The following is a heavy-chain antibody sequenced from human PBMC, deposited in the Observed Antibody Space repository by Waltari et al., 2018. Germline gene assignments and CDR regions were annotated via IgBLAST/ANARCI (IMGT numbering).Heavy chain of an antibody. CDR2: IYHSGST. CDR3: ARRLAAAGPFGY. J-gene: IGHJ4*02. D-gene: IGHD6-13*01. V-gene: IGHV4-38-2*01. Sequence: QVQLQESGPGLVKPSETLSLTCAVSGYSISSGYYWGWTRQPPGKGLEWIGSIYHSGSTYYNPSLKSRVTISVDTSKNQFSLKLSSVTAADTAVYYCARRLAAAGPFGYWGQGTLVTVSS. CDR1: GYSISSGYY.